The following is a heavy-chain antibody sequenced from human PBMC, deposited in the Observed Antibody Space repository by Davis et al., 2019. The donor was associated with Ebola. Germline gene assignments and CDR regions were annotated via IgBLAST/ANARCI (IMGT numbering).Heavy chain of an antibody. CDR3: ARHREGYCSLSACAGSVYGTDV. CDR1: GYKFTNYW. D-gene: IGHD2-15*01. CDR2: LYPADSDR. V-gene: IGHV5-51*01. Sequence: KVSCKTSGYKFTNYWIAWVRQKPGKGLEWMGVLYPADSDRRYSPSFQDQVTLSADKSTNTASLQCNRLKASDTARYYCARHREGYCSLSACAGSVYGTDVWGEGTMVTVSS. J-gene: IGHJ6*04.